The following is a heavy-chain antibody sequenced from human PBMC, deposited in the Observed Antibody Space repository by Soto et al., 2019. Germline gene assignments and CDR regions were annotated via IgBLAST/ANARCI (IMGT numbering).Heavy chain of an antibody. CDR3: ARDREAGFDF. V-gene: IGHV3-23*04. CDR1: GFTLRNYG. CDR2: LSSSCRGI. Sequence: EVHLVESGGGLVQPGGSLRLSCAGSGFTLRNYGMSWVRQTPEKGLEWVSTLSSSCRGIFYADSVGGRFSISREDSTNTMFLQMDNLRAEDTALYYCARDREAGFDFWGQGTPVTVSS. J-gene: IGHJ4*02. D-gene: IGHD6-13*01.